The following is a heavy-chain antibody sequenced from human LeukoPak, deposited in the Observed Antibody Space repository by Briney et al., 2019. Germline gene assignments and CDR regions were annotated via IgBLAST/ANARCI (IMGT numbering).Heavy chain of an antibody. CDR1: GFTFGSYW. CDR2: IKQDEGEK. J-gene: IGHJ6*03. D-gene: IGHD4-11*01. V-gene: IGHV3-7*01. Sequence: PGGSLRLSCAASGFTFGSYWMSWVRQAPGKGLEWVANIKQDEGEKYYKDSVKGRFTVSRDNAKNSLHLQMNSLRAEDTAVYYCARECAYRRYDYYHYMDVWGEGTTVTVS. CDR3: ARECAYRRYDYYHYMDV.